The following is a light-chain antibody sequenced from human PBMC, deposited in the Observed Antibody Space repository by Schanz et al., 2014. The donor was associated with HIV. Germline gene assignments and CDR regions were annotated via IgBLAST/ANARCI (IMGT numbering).Light chain of an antibody. CDR3: CSYADSYTVM. Sequence: QSALTQPRSVSGSPGQSVTVSCTGTSSDVGTYNYVSWYQQHPGKAPKLMIYDVTKRPSGVPDRFSGSKSGSTASLTISGLQAEDEADYYCCSYADSYTVMFGGGTKVTVL. V-gene: IGLV2-11*01. J-gene: IGLJ3*02. CDR1: SSDVGTYNY. CDR2: DVT.